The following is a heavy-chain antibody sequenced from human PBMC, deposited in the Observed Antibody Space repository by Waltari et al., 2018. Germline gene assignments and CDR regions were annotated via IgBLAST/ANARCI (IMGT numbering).Heavy chain of an antibody. CDR1: GFTFDDYA. CDR2: ISWDGGSR. V-gene: IGHV3-43D*04. CDR3: AKAAPSRRDGYNPHFDY. Sequence: EVQLVESGGVVVQPGGSLRLSCAASGFTFDDYAMHWVRQAPGKGLEWVSLISWDGGSRYYADSVKVRFTISRDNSKNSLYLQMNSLRAEDTALYYCAKAAPSRRDGYNPHFDYWGQGTLVIVSS. D-gene: IGHD5-12*01. J-gene: IGHJ4*02.